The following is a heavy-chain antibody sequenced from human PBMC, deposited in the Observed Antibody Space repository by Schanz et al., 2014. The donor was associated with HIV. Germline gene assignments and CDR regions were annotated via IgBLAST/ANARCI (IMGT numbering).Heavy chain of an antibody. J-gene: IGHJ6*02. Sequence: EVQLVESGGGLVQPGRSLRLSCAASGFTFDDYAMHWVRQAPGKGLEWVSYISSSSSTIYYADSVKGRFTISRDNAKNSLYLQMNSLRDEDTAVYYCARDGYCSSTSCFTPYYYYGMDVWGQGTTVTVSS. D-gene: IGHD2-2*02. CDR2: ISSSSSTI. CDR3: ARDGYCSSTSCFTPYYYYGMDV. CDR1: GFTFDDYA. V-gene: IGHV3-48*02.